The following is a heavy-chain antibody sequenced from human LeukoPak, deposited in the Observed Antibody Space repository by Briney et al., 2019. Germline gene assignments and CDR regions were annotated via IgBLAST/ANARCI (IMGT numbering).Heavy chain of an antibody. J-gene: IGHJ4*02. V-gene: IGHV1-2*02. Sequence: GASVKVSCKASGYTFTAYYIHWVRQAPGQGVEWMGWINPNSGGTNYAQNFQGRVTMTSDTSTYTTHMELSRLRSDDTAVYCCARSDVVVVTATTHFDYWGQGTLVTVSS. CDR1: GYTFTAYY. CDR3: ARSDVVVVTATTHFDY. D-gene: IGHD2-15*01. CDR2: INPNSGGT.